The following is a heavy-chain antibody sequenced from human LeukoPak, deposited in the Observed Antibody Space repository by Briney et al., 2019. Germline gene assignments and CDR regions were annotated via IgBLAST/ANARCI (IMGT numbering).Heavy chain of an antibody. D-gene: IGHD3-3*01. Sequence: SETLSLTCTVSGGSISSYCWSWIRQPPGKGLEWIGYIYYSGSTNYNPSLKSRVTISVDTSKNQFSLKLSSVTAADTAVYYCARVGYYDFWSGYSTTHFDYWGQGTLVTVSS. CDR3: ARVGYYDFWSGYSTTHFDY. J-gene: IGHJ4*02. CDR2: IYYSGST. CDR1: GGSISSYC. V-gene: IGHV4-59*01.